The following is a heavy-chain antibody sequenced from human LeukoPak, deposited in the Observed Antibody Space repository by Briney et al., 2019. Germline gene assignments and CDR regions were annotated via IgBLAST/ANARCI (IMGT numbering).Heavy chain of an antibody. V-gene: IGHV4-30-2*01. CDR1: GGSISSGGYS. CDR2: IYHSGST. Sequence: SQTLSPTCAVSGGSISSGGYSWSWIRQPPGKGLEWIGYIYHSGSTYYNPSLKSRVTISVDRSKNQFSLKLSSVTAADTAVYYCARAELGRRGILTGYLTYFDYWGQGTLVTVSS. CDR3: ARAELGRRGILTGYLTYFDY. D-gene: IGHD3-9*01. J-gene: IGHJ4*02.